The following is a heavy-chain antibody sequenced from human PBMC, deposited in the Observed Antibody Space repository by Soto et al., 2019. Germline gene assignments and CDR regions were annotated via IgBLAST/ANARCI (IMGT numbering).Heavy chain of an antibody. D-gene: IGHD4-17*01. CDR2: ISGSGGST. V-gene: IGHV3-23*01. CDR1: GFTFSNYP. J-gene: IGHJ4*02. CDR3: AKRDYGDYGARD. Sequence: VQLLESGGGLVQPGGSLRLSCAASGFTFSNYPMSWVRQAPGKGLFWVSGISGSGGSTYHADSVKGRLTISRDNSKNTLYLQMNSLRAEDTAVYYCAKRDYGDYGARDWGQGTLVTVSS.